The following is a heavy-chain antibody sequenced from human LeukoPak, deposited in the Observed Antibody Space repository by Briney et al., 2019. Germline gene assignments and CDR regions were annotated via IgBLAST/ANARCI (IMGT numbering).Heavy chain of an antibody. CDR1: GYTFTSYY. CDR2: INPNSGVT. CDR3: ASQTYSNYELDY. Sequence: ASVKVSCKASGYTFTSYYMHWVRQAPGQGLEWMGWINPNSGVTNYAQKFQGRVTLTRDTSISTAYMELSRLRSDDTAVYYCASQTYSNYELDYWGQGTLVTVSS. D-gene: IGHD4-4*01. V-gene: IGHV1-2*02. J-gene: IGHJ4*02.